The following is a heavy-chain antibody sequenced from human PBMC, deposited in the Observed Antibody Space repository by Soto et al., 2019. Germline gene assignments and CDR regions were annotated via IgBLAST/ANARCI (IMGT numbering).Heavy chain of an antibody. D-gene: IGHD3-10*01. CDR2: ISAYNGNT. CDR1: GYTFTSYG. CDR3: AGGGFKEGFGEHQEKSNWFDP. Sequence: ASVKVSCKASGYTFTSYGISWVRQAPGQGLEWMGWISAYNGNTNYAQKLQGRVTMTTDTSTSTAYMELRSLRSDDTAVYYCAGGGFKEGFGEHQEKSNWFDPWGQGTLVTVSS. V-gene: IGHV1-18*01. J-gene: IGHJ5*02.